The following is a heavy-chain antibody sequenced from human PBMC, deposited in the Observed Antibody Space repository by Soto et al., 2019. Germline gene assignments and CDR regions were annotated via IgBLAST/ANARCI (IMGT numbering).Heavy chain of an antibody. J-gene: IGHJ6*02. CDR3: AKDQGTGDYDAEYGMDV. Sequence: GGSLRLSCAASGFTFSSYSMNWVRQAPGKGLEWVSSISSSSSYIYYADSVKGRFTISRDNAKNTLYLQMNSLRAEDTAVYYCAKDQGTGDYDAEYGMDVWGHGTPVTVSS. V-gene: IGHV3-21*04. D-gene: IGHD4-17*01. CDR2: ISSSSSYI. CDR1: GFTFSSYS.